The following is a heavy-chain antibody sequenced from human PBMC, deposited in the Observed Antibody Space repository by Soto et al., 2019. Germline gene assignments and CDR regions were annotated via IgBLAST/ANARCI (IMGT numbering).Heavy chain of an antibody. Sequence: PSETLSLTCTVSGGSISSSSYYWGWIRQPPGKGLEWIGSIYYSGSTYYNPSLKSRVTMSVDTSKNQFSLKLSSVTAADTAVYYCARHSSGWYLKGSRFDPWGQGTLVTVSS. J-gene: IGHJ5*02. D-gene: IGHD6-19*01. CDR3: ARHSSGWYLKGSRFDP. V-gene: IGHV4-39*01. CDR1: GGSISSSSYY. CDR2: IYYSGST.